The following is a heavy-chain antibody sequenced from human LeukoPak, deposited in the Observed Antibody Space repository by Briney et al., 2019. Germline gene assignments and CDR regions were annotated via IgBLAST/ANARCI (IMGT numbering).Heavy chain of an antibody. CDR2: ISSSGGST. J-gene: IGHJ4*02. V-gene: IGHV3-23*01. D-gene: IGHD3-3*01. Sequence: GGSLRLSCAASGFTFSSYAMSWVRQAPGKGLEWVSAISSSGGSTYYADSVKGRFTISRDNSKNTLYLQMNSLRAEDTAVYYCAKKGYDFPYYFDYWGQGTLVTVSS. CDR3: AKKGYDFPYYFDY. CDR1: GFTFSSYA.